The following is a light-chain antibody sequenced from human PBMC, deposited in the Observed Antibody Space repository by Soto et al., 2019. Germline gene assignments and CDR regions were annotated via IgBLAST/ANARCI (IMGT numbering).Light chain of an antibody. V-gene: IGKV3-20*01. Sequence: EIVLTQSPGTLSLSLGERSTLSFSSSQTISSTSLAWYQQKPGQAPRLLIYGASTRATGVPDRFSGSESGTDFTLSISRLEPEDFVVYYCQQYGSSPFTFGQGTRLEIK. CDR1: QTISSTS. CDR3: QQYGSSPFT. J-gene: IGKJ5*01. CDR2: GAS.